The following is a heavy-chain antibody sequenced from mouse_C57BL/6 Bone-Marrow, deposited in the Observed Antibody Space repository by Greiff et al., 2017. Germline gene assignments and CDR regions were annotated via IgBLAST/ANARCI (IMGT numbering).Heavy chain of an antibody. CDR3: ARDGYPYY. D-gene: IGHD2-3*01. J-gene: IGHJ2*01. Sequence: QVQLKQPGAELVKPGASVKLSCKASGYTFTSYWMQWVKQRPGQGLEWIGEIAPSDSYTNYNQKFKGKATLTVDTSSSTAYMQLSSLTSEDSAVYYCARDGYPYYWGQGTTLTVSS. CDR2: IAPSDSYT. CDR1: GYTFTSYW. V-gene: IGHV1-50*01.